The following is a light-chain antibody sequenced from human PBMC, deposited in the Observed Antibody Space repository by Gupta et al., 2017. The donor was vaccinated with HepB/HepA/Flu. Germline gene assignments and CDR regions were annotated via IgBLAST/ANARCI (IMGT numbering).Light chain of an antibody. J-gene: IGKJ3*01. CDR1: QSISYY. CDR3: QGRSDCRRA. CDR2: DAS. Sequence: EIVLPQSPATLSLSPGERATLSCRASQSISYYLARYQLKQGQDPRLLIYDASNRASGIPARPSGSGSATDFSLTISSLEPEDFAVYYCQGRSDCRRAFGPGTNAEIK. V-gene: IGKV3-11*01.